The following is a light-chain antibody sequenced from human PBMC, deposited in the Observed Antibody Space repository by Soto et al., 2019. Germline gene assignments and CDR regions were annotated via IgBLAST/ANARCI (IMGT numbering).Light chain of an antibody. CDR1: QSVSSSY. V-gene: IGKV3-20*01. CDR3: QQDDSSSRT. CDR2: GAS. J-gene: IGKJ1*01. Sequence: EIVLTQSPGTLSLSPGERATLSCRASQSVSSSYLAWYQQKPGQAPRLLIYGASRRATGSPDRFSGSRSLTDFTPSNTGLVPEAFAVDDYQQDDSSSRTLGQGTKVEIK.